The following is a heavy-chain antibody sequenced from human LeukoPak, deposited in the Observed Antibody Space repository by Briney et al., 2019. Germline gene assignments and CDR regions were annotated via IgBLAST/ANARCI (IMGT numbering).Heavy chain of an antibody. Sequence: GGSLRLSCAASGFTFSNAWMNWVRQVPGKGLEWAGRIKSKTDGGTTDYAAPVKGRFTISRDDSKNTLYLQMNSLKTEDTAVYYCTTEGDFAAFDIWGQGTMVTVSS. J-gene: IGHJ3*02. D-gene: IGHD2-21*01. CDR3: TTEGDFAAFDI. CDR2: IKSKTDGGTT. CDR1: GFTFSNAW. V-gene: IGHV3-15*07.